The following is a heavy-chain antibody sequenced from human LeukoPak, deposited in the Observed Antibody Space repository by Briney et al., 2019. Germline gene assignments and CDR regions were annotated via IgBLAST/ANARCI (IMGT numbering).Heavy chain of an antibody. V-gene: IGHV3-7*01. CDR3: ARGPTNGQAFDY. CDR2: IREDGSEK. D-gene: IGHD2-8*01. CDR1: GFTFSSYA. Sequence: GGSLRLSCVASGFTFSSYAMNWVRQTPGKGLEWVASIREDGSEKTSVDSVKGRFTISRDNAKNSLYLQMDSLRAEDTAVYYCARGPTNGQAFDYWGQGTLVSVSS. J-gene: IGHJ4*02.